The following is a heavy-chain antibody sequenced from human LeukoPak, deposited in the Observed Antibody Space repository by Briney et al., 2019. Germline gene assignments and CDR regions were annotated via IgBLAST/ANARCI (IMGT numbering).Heavy chain of an antibody. V-gene: IGHV3-21*01. Sequence: GGSLRLSCAASGFTFSSYSMNWVRQAPGKGLEWVSSISSSSYIYYADSVKGRFTFSRDKSKNTLYLQMNSLRPEDSAVYYCASGPRDGAQNVWGKGTTVTVSS. D-gene: IGHD5-24*01. J-gene: IGHJ6*04. CDR1: GFTFSSYS. CDR2: ISSSSYI. CDR3: ASGPRDGAQNV.